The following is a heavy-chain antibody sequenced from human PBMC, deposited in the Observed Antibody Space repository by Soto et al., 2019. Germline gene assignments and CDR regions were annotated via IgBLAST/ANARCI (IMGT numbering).Heavy chain of an antibody. J-gene: IGHJ4*02. V-gene: IGHV2-5*02. CDR3: AHRVASGDYFR. Sequence: QITLKESGPTLVRPTQTLTLTCTFSGFSLTTSGVAVDWIRQPPGKALEWLALVYWDDDKRYSPSLKSRLTITKDTSKNQVVLTMTNMDPVDTAKYYCAHRVASGDYFRWGQGILVTVAS. D-gene: IGHD4-17*01. CDR1: GFSLTTSGVA. CDR2: VYWDDDK.